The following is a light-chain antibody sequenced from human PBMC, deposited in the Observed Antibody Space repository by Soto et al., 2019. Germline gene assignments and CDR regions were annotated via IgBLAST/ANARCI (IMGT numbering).Light chain of an antibody. V-gene: IGKV3-15*01. Sequence: EIVMTQSPATLSLSPGERATLSCRASQTITRNLAWYQQKPGQAPRLLIYGASTRATGIPARFSGSGSGTDFTLTISSLQSEDFAVYYCQQYNNWPMWTFGQGTKVEIK. CDR2: GAS. CDR3: QQYNNWPMWT. CDR1: QTITRN. J-gene: IGKJ1*01.